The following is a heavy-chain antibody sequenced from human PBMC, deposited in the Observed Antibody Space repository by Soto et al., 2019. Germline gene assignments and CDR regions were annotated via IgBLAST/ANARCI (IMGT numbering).Heavy chain of an antibody. CDR3: AIDRSPRRYGYYIHY. V-gene: IGHV3-9*01. D-gene: IGHD4-17*01. CDR1: GFTFDDYA. Sequence: PGGSLRLSCAASGFTFDDYAMHWVRQAPGKGLEWVSGISWNSGSIGYADSVKGRFTISRDNAKNSLYLQMNSLRAEDTALYYCAIDRSPRRYGYYIHYPGQATLVSVSS. J-gene: IGHJ4*02. CDR2: ISWNSGSI.